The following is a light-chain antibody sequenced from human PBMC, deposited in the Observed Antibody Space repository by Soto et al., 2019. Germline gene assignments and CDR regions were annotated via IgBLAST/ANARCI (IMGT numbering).Light chain of an antibody. J-gene: IGKJ3*01. Sequence: EIVLTQSPGTLSLSPGERATLSCRTSQSVSSSYLAWYQQKPGQAPRLLIYGASRRAIGIPDRFSGSGTGTDFTLTISRLEPEDFAVYYCQQYGGSPLTFGPGTKVDIK. CDR2: GAS. CDR1: QSVSSSY. V-gene: IGKV3-20*01. CDR3: QQYGGSPLT.